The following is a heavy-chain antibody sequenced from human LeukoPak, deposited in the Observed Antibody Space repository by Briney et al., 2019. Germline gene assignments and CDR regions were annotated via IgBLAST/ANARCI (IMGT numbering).Heavy chain of an antibody. Sequence: SETLSLTCTVSGGSISSSSYYWGWIRQPPGKGLEWIGSIYYSGSTYYNPSLKSRVTISVDTSKNQFSLKLSSVTAADTAVYYCARSDSSGPLIPLFDYWGQGTLVTVSS. J-gene: IGHJ4*02. CDR2: IYYSGST. CDR1: GGSISSSSYY. D-gene: IGHD6-19*01. CDR3: ARSDSSGPLIPLFDY. V-gene: IGHV4-39*01.